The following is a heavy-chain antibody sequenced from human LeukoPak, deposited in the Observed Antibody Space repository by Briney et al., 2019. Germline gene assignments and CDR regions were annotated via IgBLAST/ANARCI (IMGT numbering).Heavy chain of an antibody. J-gene: IGHJ4*02. CDR2: LNPASGTI. D-gene: IGHD6-6*01. Sequence: ASLKVSCKASGYTFTDYYIHWVRQAPGQGLEWMGWLNPASGTIKYAQKFQGRVSMTRDTSITTAYMEVNRLRSDDTAVYYCARDEDAARASYDFDYWGQGTLVTVSS. V-gene: IGHV1-2*02. CDR3: ARDEDAARASYDFDY. CDR1: GYTFTDYY.